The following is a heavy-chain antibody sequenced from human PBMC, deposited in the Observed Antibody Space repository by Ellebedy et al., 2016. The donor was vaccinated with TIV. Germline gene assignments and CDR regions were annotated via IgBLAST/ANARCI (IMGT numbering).Heavy chain of an antibody. CDR3: ARTPYCSGSSCFLDGMDV. V-gene: IGHV4-31*03. CDR2: IYYSGST. CDR1: GGSISSGGHY. J-gene: IGHJ6*02. Sequence: MPSETLSLTCTVSGGSISSGGHYWNWIRQYPGKGLEWIGYIYYSGSTYCKPSLESRVSISMDTSQNQFSLILNSVTAADTVVYFCARTPYCSGSSCFLDGMDVWGQGTTVTVSS. D-gene: IGHD2-2*01.